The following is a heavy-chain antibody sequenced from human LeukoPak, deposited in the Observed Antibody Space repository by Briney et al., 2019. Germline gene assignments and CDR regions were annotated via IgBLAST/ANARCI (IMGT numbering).Heavy chain of an antibody. Sequence: GASVKVSCKASGYTFTGYYMHWVRQAPGQGLEWMGWINPDNGGTNYAQKFQGRVTMTRDTSISTAYMELSRLRSDDTAVYYCAIDPSNSGYDYLYYFDYWGQGTLVTVSS. D-gene: IGHD5-12*01. CDR2: INPDNGGT. J-gene: IGHJ4*02. CDR3: AIDPSNSGYDYLYYFDY. CDR1: GYTFTGYY. V-gene: IGHV1-2*02.